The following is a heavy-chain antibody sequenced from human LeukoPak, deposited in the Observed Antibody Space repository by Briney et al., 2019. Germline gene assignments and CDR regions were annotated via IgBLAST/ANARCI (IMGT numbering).Heavy chain of an antibody. Sequence: SETLSLTCAVSGGSISSGGYSWSWIRQPPGKGLEWIGYIYYSGSTYYNPSLKSRVTISVDTSKNQFSLKLSSVTAADTAVYYCARATKRQLLGAFDIWGQGTMVNVSS. CDR1: GGSISSGGYS. V-gene: IGHV4-30-4*07. CDR2: IYYSGST. J-gene: IGHJ3*02. CDR3: ARATKRQLLGAFDI. D-gene: IGHD1-1*01.